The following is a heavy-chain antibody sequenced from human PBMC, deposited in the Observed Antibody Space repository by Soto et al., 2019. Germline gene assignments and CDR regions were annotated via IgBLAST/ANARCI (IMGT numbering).Heavy chain of an antibody. Sequence: SETLSLTCSFSCGSMINYYGSWVRQTPEKGMEWIGYMYYSGTSNYNSSLKSRVTISVDTSKNQFSLKLRSVTAADTATYYCVRSGHSFGGVSWGLGTLVTVSS. D-gene: IGHD3-16*01. CDR3: VRSGHSFGGVS. CDR1: CGSMINYY. CDR2: MYYSGTS. V-gene: IGHV4-59*01. J-gene: IGHJ4*02.